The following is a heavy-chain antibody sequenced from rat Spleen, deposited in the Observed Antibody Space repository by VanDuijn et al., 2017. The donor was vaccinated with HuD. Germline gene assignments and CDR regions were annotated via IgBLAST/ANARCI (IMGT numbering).Heavy chain of an antibody. CDR3: ARHRYKRTVAAVDY. D-gene: IGHD1-8*01. V-gene: IGHV5-22*01. CDR2: ISYEGDST. Sequence: EVQLVESGGGLVQPGRSLKLSCTVSGFTFSDYYMAWVRQAPKKGLEWVASISYEGDSTYYGDSVKGRFTISRDNAKSTLYLQMDSLRSEDTATYYCARHRYKRTVAAVDYWGQGVMVTVSS. J-gene: IGHJ2*01. CDR1: GFTFSDYY.